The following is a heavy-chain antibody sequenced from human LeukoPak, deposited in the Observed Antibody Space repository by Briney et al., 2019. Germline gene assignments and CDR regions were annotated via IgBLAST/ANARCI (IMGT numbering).Heavy chain of an antibody. J-gene: IGHJ6*03. CDR2: INPNSGGT. CDR3: AREMGYCSSTSCPYYYYMDV. D-gene: IGHD2-2*01. Sequence: ASVKVSCKASGYTFTGYYMHWVRQAPGQGLEWMAWINPNSGGTNYAQKFQGRVTMTRDTSISTAYMELSRLRSDDTAVYYCAREMGYCSSTSCPYYYYMDVWGKGTTVTVSS. V-gene: IGHV1-2*02. CDR1: GYTFTGYY.